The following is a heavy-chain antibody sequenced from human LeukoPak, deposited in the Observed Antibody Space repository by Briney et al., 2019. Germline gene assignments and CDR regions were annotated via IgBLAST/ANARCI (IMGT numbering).Heavy chain of an antibody. Sequence: ASVKVSCKASGYTFTSYYMHWVRQAPGQGLEWMGIINPSGGSTSYAQKFQGRVTMTRDTSTSTVYMELSSLRSEDTAVYYCARDLPGVDTAMDPVSDYWGQGTLVTVSS. J-gene: IGHJ4*02. D-gene: IGHD5-18*01. CDR3: ARDLPGVDTAMDPVSDY. CDR2: INPSGGST. V-gene: IGHV1-46*01. CDR1: GYTFTSYY.